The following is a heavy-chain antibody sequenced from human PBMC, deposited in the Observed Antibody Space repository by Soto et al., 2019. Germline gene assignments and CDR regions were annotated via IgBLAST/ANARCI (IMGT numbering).Heavy chain of an antibody. J-gene: IGHJ4*02. CDR3: ARDLGNNYGSFAY. V-gene: IGHV3-30*03. CDR1: GFTFSSYS. Sequence: VQLVESGGGLVKPGGSLRLSCAASGFTFSSYSMNWVRQAPGKGLEWVAVISYDGSNKYYADSVKGRITISRDNSRNTLYLQMNSLRAEDTAMYYCARDLGNNYGSFAYWGQGTLVTVSS. D-gene: IGHD5-18*01. CDR2: ISYDGSNK.